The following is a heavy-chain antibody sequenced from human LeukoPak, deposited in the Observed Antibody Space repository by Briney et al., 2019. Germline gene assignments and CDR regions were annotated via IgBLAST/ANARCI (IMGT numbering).Heavy chain of an antibody. CDR1: GFTFSSYS. CDR3: ARVRYYYGSGSYYPLDY. D-gene: IGHD3-10*01. J-gene: IGHJ4*02. CDR2: ISSSSSYI. V-gene: IGHV3-21*01. Sequence: VGSLRLSCAASGFTFSSYSMNWVRQAPGKGLEWVSSISSSSSYIYYADSVKGRFTISRDNAKNSLYLQMNSLRAEDTAVYYCARVRYYYGSGSYYPLDYWGQGTLVTVSS.